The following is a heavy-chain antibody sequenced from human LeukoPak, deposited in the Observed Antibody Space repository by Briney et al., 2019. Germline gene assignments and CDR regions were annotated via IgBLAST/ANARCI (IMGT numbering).Heavy chain of an antibody. CDR2: ISYDGSNK. V-gene: IGHV3-30*18. D-gene: IGHD6-19*01. J-gene: IGHJ4*02. CDR1: GFTFNSYG. Sequence: PGGSLRLSCAASGFTFNSYGMHWVRQAPGKGLEWVAVISYDGSNKYYAESVKGRFTISRDNSKNTLYLQMNSLRAEDTAVYYCAKGSSEQWLVIDYWGQGTLVTVSS. CDR3: AKGSSEQWLVIDY.